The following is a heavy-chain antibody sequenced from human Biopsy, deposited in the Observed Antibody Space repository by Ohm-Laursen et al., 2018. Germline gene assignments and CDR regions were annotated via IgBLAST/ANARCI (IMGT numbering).Heavy chain of an antibody. V-gene: IGHV4-31*01. Sequence: TLSLTCTVSGGSISSGGSYWSWIRQRPGKGLEWIGYIFNSANTYYNPSLKNLITISGDTSKNQFSLNLTSVTAADTAVYYCARHPTGFWFDPWGQGTLVIVSS. J-gene: IGHJ5*02. CDR1: GGSISSGGSY. CDR3: ARHPTGFWFDP. CDR2: IFNSANT.